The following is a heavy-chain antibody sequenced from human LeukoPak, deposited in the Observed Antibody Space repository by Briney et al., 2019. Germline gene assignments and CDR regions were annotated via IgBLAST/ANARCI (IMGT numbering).Heavy chain of an antibody. CDR2: FDPADVGT. J-gene: IGHJ4*02. D-gene: IGHD6-13*01. Sequence: ASVKVSCKVSGFPLSELSMYWVRQAPGKGLEWIGGFDPADVGTFYAQRFQGRVTITADTSTHTFYMLVNSLRSDDTAVYYCATDPMGASYSDVHDNWGQGTLVAVSS. CDR1: GFPLSELS. CDR3: ATDPMGASYSDVHDN. V-gene: IGHV1-24*01.